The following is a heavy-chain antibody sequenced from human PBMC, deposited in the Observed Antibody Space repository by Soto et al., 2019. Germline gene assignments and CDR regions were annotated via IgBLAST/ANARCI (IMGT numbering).Heavy chain of an antibody. CDR1: GYPISSGYY. D-gene: IGHD3-22*01. CDR3: ASVSGEYYYDSSGYAFDI. J-gene: IGHJ3*02. Sequence: PSETLSLTCAVSGYPISSGYYWGWIRQPPGKGLEWIGNIHHSGSTNYNPSLKSRITISVDTSKNQSSLKLSSVTAADTAVYYCASVSGEYYYDSSGYAFDIWGQGTMVTVSS. V-gene: IGHV4-38-2*01. CDR2: IHHSGST.